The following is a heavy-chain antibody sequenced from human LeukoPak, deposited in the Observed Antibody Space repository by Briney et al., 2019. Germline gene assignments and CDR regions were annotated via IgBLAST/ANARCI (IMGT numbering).Heavy chain of an antibody. D-gene: IGHD1-14*01. V-gene: IGHV3-30*02. CDR2: IRYDGITI. CDR1: VLSFRGYG. J-gene: IGHJ4*02. CDR3: AALHNGTFVDY. Sequence: GGSLRLSCAASVLSFRGYGMHCVRHVPGKGLGCVAFIRYDGITIIYIDSVKGRFAISRDNSTNTLSLHMNSLRTEDTAVYYCAALHNGTFVDYWGPGTLVTVSS.